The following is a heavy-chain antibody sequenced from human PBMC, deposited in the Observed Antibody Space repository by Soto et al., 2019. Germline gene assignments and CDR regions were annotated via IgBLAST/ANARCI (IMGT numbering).Heavy chain of an antibody. CDR3: ARAFQPVAAAGTGS. CDR1: GFTFGDYA. V-gene: IGHV3-49*04. CDR2: IRSKAYGGTT. J-gene: IGHJ4*02. D-gene: IGHD6-13*01. Sequence: GGSLRLSCTASGFTFGDYAMSWVRQAPGKGLEWVGFIRSKAYGGTTEYAASVKGRFTISRDDSKSIAYLQMNSLKTEDTAVYYCARAFQPVAAAGTGSWGQGTLVTVSS.